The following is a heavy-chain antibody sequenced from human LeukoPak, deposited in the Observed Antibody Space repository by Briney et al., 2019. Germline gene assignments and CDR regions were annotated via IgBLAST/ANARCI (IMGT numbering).Heavy chain of an antibody. D-gene: IGHD3-10*01. V-gene: IGHV3-30*18. CDR1: GFTFSNYG. CDR3: ANYGSVSYFAY. J-gene: IGHJ4*02. CDR2: ISYDGSNK. Sequence: GGSLRLSCAASGFTFSNYGMHWVRQAPGKGLEWVPLISYDGSNKYYADSVKGRFTISRDNSKNTLYLQMISLRAEDTAVYYCANYGSVSYFAYWGQGTLVTVSS.